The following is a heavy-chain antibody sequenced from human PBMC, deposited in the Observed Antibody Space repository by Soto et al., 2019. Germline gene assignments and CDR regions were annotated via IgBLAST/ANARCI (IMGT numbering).Heavy chain of an antibody. V-gene: IGHV3-30-3*01. Sequence: GGSLRLSCAASGFTFSSYAMHWVRQAPGKGLEWVAVISYDGSNKYYADSVKGRFTISRDNSKNTLYLQMNSLRAEDTAVYYCAREDGGKQHSSSSDRGWYYYYGMDVWGQGTTVTVSS. CDR1: GFTFSSYA. J-gene: IGHJ6*02. CDR3: AREDGGKQHSSSSDRGWYYYYGMDV. D-gene: IGHD6-6*01. CDR2: ISYDGSNK.